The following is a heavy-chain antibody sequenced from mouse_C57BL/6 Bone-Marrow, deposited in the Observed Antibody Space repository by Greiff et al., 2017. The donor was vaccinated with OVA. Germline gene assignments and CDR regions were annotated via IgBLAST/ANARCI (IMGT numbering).Heavy chain of an antibody. CDR3: ANSSSGYWYFDV. Sequence: EVKVVESGGGLVQPGGSLKLSCAASGFTFSDYYMYWVRQTPEKRLEWVAYISNGGGSTYYPDTVKGRFTISRDNAKNTLYLQMSRLKSEDTAMYYCANSSSGYWYFDVWGTGTTVTVSS. D-gene: IGHD1-1*01. V-gene: IGHV5-12*01. CDR1: GFTFSDYY. CDR2: ISNGGGST. J-gene: IGHJ1*03.